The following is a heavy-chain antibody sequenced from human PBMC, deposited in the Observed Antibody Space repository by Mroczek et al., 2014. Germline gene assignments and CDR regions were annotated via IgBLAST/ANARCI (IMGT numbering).Heavy chain of an antibody. Sequence: QITLKELGPVLVKPTETLTLTCTVSGFSLSNARMGVSWIRQPPGKALEWLAHIFSNDEKSYSTSLKSRLTISKDTSKSQVVLTMTNMDPVDTATYYCARMGASYAPFDPWGQGTLVTVSS. J-gene: IGHJ5*02. CDR3: ARMGASYAPFDP. CDR2: IFSNDEK. D-gene: IGHD2-2*01. V-gene: IGHV2-26*01. CDR1: GFSLSNARMG.